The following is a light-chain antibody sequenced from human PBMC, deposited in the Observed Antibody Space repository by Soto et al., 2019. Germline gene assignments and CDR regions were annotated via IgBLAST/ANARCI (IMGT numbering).Light chain of an antibody. Sequence: QSALTQPPSASGSPGQSVTISCTGTSSDVGGYNYVSWYQQHPGKAPKLMIYEVSKRPSGVPDRFSGSKSGNTASLTVSGRQAEEEADYYGSSYAGSNNVVFGGGTKLTVL. V-gene: IGLV2-8*01. CDR2: EVS. CDR1: SSDVGGYNY. J-gene: IGLJ2*01. CDR3: SSYAGSNNVV.